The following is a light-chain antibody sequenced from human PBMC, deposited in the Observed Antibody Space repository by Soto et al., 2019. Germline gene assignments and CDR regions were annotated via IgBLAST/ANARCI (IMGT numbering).Light chain of an antibody. J-gene: IGLJ3*02. CDR3: ISYTTTSTWV. CDR2: EVN. CDR1: SSDVGGYNY. V-gene: IGLV2-14*01. Sequence: QSALTQPASVSGSPGQSITISCTGTSSDVGGYNYVSWFQQHPGKAPKLMICEVNNRPSGVSNRFSGSKSGNTASLTISGLQAEDEADYYCISYTTTSTWVFGGGTKLTVL.